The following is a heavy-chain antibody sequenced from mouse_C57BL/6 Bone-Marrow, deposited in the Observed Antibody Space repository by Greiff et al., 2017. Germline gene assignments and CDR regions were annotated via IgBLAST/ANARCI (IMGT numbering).Heavy chain of an antibody. CDR2: IYPGSGST. CDR1: GYTFTSYW. Sequence: QVQLQQPGAELVKPGASVKMSCKASGYTFTSYWITWVKQRPGQGLEWIGDIYPGSGSTNYNEKFKSKATLTVDTSSSTVYMQLSSLTSEYSAVYYCARTYYSNYWYFDVWGTGTTVTVSS. V-gene: IGHV1-55*01. CDR3: ARTYYSNYWYFDV. D-gene: IGHD2-5*01. J-gene: IGHJ1*03.